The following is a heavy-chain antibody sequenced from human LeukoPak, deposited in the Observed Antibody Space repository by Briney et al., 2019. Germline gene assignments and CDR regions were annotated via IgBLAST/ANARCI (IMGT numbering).Heavy chain of an antibody. Sequence: GGSLRLSCAASGFTFSSYAMSWVRQAPGKGLEWVSIIYDGGSTYYADSVKGRFTISRDNSKNTLYLQMNSLRAEDTAVYYCARQYYYDRDAFDIWGQGTMVTVSS. V-gene: IGHV3-66*04. CDR1: GFTFSSYA. J-gene: IGHJ3*02. CDR2: IYDGGST. CDR3: ARQYYYDRDAFDI. D-gene: IGHD3-22*01.